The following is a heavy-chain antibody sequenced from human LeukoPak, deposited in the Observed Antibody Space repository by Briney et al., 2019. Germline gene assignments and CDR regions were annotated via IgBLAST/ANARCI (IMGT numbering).Heavy chain of an antibody. CDR3: ARDGIPRNWFDP. CDR2: IYYSGST. Sequence: PSETLSLTCTVSGGSISSYYWSWIRQPPGKGLEWIGYIYYSGSTNYNPSLKSRVTISVDTSMNQFSLKLSSVTAADTAVYYCARDGIPRNWFDPWGQGTLVTVSS. CDR1: GGSISSYY. V-gene: IGHV4-59*12. J-gene: IGHJ5*02. D-gene: IGHD1-1*01.